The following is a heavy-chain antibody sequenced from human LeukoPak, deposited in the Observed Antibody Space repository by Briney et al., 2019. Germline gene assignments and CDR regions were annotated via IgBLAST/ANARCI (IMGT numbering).Heavy chain of an antibody. CDR2: IYYSGST. CDR1: GGSISSSSYY. CDR3: ASLSWGGSTWYQGY. V-gene: IGHV4-61*05. D-gene: IGHD6-13*01. Sequence: SETLSLTCTVSGGSISSSSYYWGWIRQPPGKGLEWIGYIYYSGSTNYNPSLKSRVTISLDTSKNQFSLKLSSVTAADTAVYYCASLSWGGSTWYQGYWGQGALVTVSS. J-gene: IGHJ4*02.